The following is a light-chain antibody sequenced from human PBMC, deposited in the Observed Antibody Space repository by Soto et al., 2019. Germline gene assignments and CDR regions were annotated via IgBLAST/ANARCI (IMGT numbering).Light chain of an antibody. CDR1: QSISNH. J-gene: IGKJ3*01. Sequence: DIQMTQSPSSLSASVGDRVTITCRASQSISNHLNWYQRKPGQAPKLLIYAASSLQSGVPSRFSGSGSGTDFTLTISSLQPEDFATYYCQQSHTTPLFTFVPVTKVALK. V-gene: IGKV1-39*01. CDR2: AAS. CDR3: QQSHTTPLFT.